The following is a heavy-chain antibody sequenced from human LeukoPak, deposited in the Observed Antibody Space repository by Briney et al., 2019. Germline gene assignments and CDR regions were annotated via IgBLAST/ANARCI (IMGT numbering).Heavy chain of an antibody. Sequence: PGGSLRLSCAASGFIFSSHWMSWVRQAPGKGLGWVANINQDGSEKYYADSVKGRITISRDNSENTVSLQMNSLRAEDTAVYYCAKDRYYESSGFYYGLDYWGQGTLVAVSS. D-gene: IGHD3-22*01. CDR3: AKDRYYESSGFYYGLDY. V-gene: IGHV3-7*01. CDR1: GFIFSSHW. J-gene: IGHJ4*02. CDR2: INQDGSEK.